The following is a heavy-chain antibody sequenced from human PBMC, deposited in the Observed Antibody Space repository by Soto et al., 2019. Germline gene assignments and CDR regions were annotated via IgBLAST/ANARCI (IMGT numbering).Heavy chain of an antibody. V-gene: IGHV4-34*01. CDR3: ARGAGTNDY. D-gene: IGHD6-13*01. J-gene: IGHJ4*02. Sequence: SETLSLTCAVYGGSFSGYYWSWIRQPPGKGLEWIGEINHSGSTNYNPSLKSRVTISVDTSKNQFSLKLSSVTAADTAVYYCARGAGTNDYWGQGTLVTVSS. CDR2: INHSGST. CDR1: GGSFSGYY.